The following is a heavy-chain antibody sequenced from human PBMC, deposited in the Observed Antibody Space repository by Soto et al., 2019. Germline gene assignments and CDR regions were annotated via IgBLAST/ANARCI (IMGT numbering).Heavy chain of an antibody. D-gene: IGHD2-2*01. J-gene: IGHJ4*02. CDR1: GGSFSGYY. Sequence: QVQLQQWGAGLLKPSETLSLTCAVYGGSFSGYYWSWIRQPPGRGLEWIGEINHSGSTNYSPSLKSRVTISVDTSKNQSSLKLSSVTAADTAVYYCARGLYCSSTSCSDFDYWGQGTLVTVSS. CDR2: INHSGST. V-gene: IGHV4-34*01. CDR3: ARGLYCSSTSCSDFDY.